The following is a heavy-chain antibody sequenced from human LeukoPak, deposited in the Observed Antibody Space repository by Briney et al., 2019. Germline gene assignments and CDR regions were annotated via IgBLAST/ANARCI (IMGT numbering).Heavy chain of an antibody. CDR3: ARDPWDDVTGPPGDY. V-gene: IGHV3-48*02. Sequence: GGSLRLSCAASGFTFNSYGMNWVRRAPGKGLEWLSYIGSSSSSIYYADSVKGRFTISRDNAKDSLYLQMNSLRDEDRAVYYCARDPWDDVTGPPGDYWGQGTLVIVSS. CDR2: IGSSSSSI. J-gene: IGHJ4*02. D-gene: IGHD2-8*02. CDR1: GFTFNSYG.